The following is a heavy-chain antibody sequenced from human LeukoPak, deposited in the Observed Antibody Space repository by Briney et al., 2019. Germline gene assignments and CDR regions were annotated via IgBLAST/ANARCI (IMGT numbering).Heavy chain of an antibody. CDR3: ARDPRLGDYFGY. Sequence: GSLRLSCAASGFTFSSYAMHWVRQAPGKGLEWVAVISYDGSNKYYADSVKGRFTISRDNSKNTLYLQMNSLRAEDMAVYYCARDPRLGDYFGYWGQGTLVTVSS. CDR2: ISYDGSNK. J-gene: IGHJ4*02. V-gene: IGHV3-30-3*01. CDR1: GFTFSSYA. D-gene: IGHD3-10*01.